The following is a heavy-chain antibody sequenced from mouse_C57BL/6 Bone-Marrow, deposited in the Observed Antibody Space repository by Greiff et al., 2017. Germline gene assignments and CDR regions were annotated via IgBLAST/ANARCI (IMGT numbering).Heavy chain of an antibody. V-gene: IGHV1-55*01. CDR3: AKGVAREPGMAY. Sequence: QVQLQQPGAELVKPGASVKMSCKASGYTFTSYWITWVKQRPGQGLEWIGDIYPGSGSTNYNEKFKSKATLTVDTSSSTSYMQLSSLTSEDSAVFYSAKGVAREPGMAYWGQGTLVTVSA. J-gene: IGHJ3*01. CDR1: GYTFTSYW. CDR2: IYPGSGST.